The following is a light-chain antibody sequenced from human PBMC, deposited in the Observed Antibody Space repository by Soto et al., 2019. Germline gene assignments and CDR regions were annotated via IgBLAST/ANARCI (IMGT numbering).Light chain of an antibody. CDR3: QQYDNWPGT. CDR1: QSVSGN. Sequence: EIVMTQSPATLSVFPGERATLSCRASQSVSGNLAWYQQKPGQAPSLLVYGASTRAAGIPARFSGSGSGTEFTLTISSLQSEDFALYYCQQYDNWPGTFGPGTKVDVK. CDR2: GAS. V-gene: IGKV3-15*01. J-gene: IGKJ3*01.